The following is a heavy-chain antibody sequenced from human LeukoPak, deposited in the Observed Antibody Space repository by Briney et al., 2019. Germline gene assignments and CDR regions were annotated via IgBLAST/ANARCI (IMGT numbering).Heavy chain of an antibody. CDR2: INWNGDNT. CDR3: ARESAWGLSEPLYYFDY. CDR1: GFTFDDHG. V-gene: IGHV3-20*04. D-gene: IGHD2-21*02. Sequence: PGGSLRLSCAASGFTFDDHGMSWVRQAPGKGLEWVSGINWNGDNTAYADSVKGRFTISRDNAKNSLYLQMNSLRAEDTALYYCARESAWGLSEPLYYFDYWGQGTLVTVSS. J-gene: IGHJ4*02.